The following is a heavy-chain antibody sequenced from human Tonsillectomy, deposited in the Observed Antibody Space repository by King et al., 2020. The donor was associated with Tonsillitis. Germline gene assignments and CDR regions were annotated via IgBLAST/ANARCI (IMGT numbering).Heavy chain of an antibody. CDR1: GYTFTNYG. D-gene: IGHD6-13*01. CDR3: ARDIGAAAGTSPGY. CDR2: ISPYNGYT. Sequence: QLVQSGAEVRKPGASVKVSCKASGYTFTNYGISWVRQAPGQGLEWMGWISPYNGYTNYAHKLQGRVTMTTDTSTSTAYMELRSLRSDDTAVYYCARDIGAAAGTSPGYWGQGTLVTVSS. V-gene: IGHV1-18*01. J-gene: IGHJ4*02.